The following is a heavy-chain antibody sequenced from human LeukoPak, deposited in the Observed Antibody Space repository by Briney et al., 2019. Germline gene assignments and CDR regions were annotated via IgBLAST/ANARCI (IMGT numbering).Heavy chain of an antibody. CDR3: AKDPYSSGWYGWFDP. CDR2: ISWSSGSI. D-gene: IGHD6-19*01. Sequence: PGRSLRLSCAASGFTFDDYAMHWVRQAPGKGLEWASGISWSSGSIGYADSVKGRFTISRDNAKNSLYLQMNSLRAEDTALYYCAKDPYSSGWYGWFDPWGQGTLVTVSS. J-gene: IGHJ5*02. CDR1: GFTFDDYA. V-gene: IGHV3-9*01.